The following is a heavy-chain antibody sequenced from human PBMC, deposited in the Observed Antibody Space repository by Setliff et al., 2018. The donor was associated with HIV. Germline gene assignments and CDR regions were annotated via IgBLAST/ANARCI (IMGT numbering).Heavy chain of an antibody. D-gene: IGHD3-10*01. CDR3: AYSGRQLRGPYFDF. CDR1: GLSLSTSGVG. V-gene: IGHV2-5*01. J-gene: IGHJ4*02. CDR2: IYWNNNK. Sequence: PTLVNPTQTLTLTCTFSGLSLSTSGVGVGWIRQSPGKALEWLAFIYWNNNKHYSTYLKSRLTVTKDTSKNRVVFTMTNMDPVDTATYYCAYSGRQLRGPYFDFWGQGTPVTVSS.